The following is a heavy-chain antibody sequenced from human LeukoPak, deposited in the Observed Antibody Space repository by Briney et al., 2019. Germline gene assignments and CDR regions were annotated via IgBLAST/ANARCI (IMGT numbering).Heavy chain of an antibody. Sequence: GGSLRLSCAASGFTVSSNYMSWVRQAPGKGLEWVANIKEDGSREYYVDSVKGRFTISRDNAKNSLYLQMDSLTAEDTAVYYCARDSPGYGAYVSWGQGTLVSVSS. V-gene: IGHV3-7*01. CDR3: ARDSPGYGAYVS. CDR1: GFTVSSNY. D-gene: IGHD5-12*01. CDR2: IKEDGSRE. J-gene: IGHJ1*01.